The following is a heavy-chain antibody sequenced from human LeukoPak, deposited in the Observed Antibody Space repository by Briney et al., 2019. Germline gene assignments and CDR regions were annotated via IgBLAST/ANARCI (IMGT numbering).Heavy chain of an antibody. CDR3: ARAMRSGYDY. V-gene: IGHV3-48*02. CDR1: GFTFSNYG. CDR2: ISSSSDAI. D-gene: IGHD5-12*01. J-gene: IGHJ4*02. Sequence: GGSLRLSCAASGFTFSNYGMNWVRQAPGKRPEWVSYISSSSDAIYYADSVKGRFTISRDNAENSLYLQLNSLRDEDTAVYYCARAMRSGYDYWGQGTLVTVSS.